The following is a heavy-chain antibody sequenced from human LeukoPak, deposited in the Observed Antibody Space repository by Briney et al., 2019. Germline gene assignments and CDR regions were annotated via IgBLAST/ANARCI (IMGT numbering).Heavy chain of an antibody. CDR1: GFTFSNYG. CDR2: VSYDANKK. D-gene: IGHD4-11*01. V-gene: IGHV3-30*18. Sequence: GRSLRLSSAASGFTFSNYGMHWVRQAPGQGLEWVGVVSYDANKKYYADSVKGRFTISRDNSKSTVYLEMNSLRPEDTAVYYCAKAVTTEGRNFDYWGQGTLVTVSS. CDR3: AKAVTTEGRNFDY. J-gene: IGHJ4*02.